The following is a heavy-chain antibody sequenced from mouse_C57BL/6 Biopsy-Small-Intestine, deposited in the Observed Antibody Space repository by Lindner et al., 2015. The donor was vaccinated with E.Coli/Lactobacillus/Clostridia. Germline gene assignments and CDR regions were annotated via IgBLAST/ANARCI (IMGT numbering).Heavy chain of an antibody. Sequence: SVKVSCKASGGTFNTYSIHWVRQAPGQGLEWMGGFIHMFGPATYAQKFQGRATISADDSTTTSYMELTSLRSEDTAVYYCARGPETFDIWGQGTLVTVSA. D-gene: IGHD3-3*01. CDR1: GGTFNTYS. CDR3: ARGPETFDI. V-gene: IGHV1-69*02. CDR2: FIHMFGPA. J-gene: IGHJ3*01.